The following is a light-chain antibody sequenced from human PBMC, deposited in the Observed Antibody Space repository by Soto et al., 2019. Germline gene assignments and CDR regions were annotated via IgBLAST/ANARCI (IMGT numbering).Light chain of an antibody. CDR2: GAS. J-gene: IGKJ1*01. Sequence: IVLTQSPDPLSLSPGERATLPCRASQSVSSYLAWYQQKPGQAPRLLIYGASTRATGIPARFSGSGSGTEFTLIISSLQSEDSAVYYCQQYNSWLWTVGQGTKVDIK. CDR3: QQYNSWLWT. V-gene: IGKV3-15*01. CDR1: QSVSSY.